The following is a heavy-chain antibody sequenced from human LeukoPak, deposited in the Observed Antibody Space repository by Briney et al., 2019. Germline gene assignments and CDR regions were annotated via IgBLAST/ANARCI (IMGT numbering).Heavy chain of an antibody. J-gene: IGHJ4*02. CDR3: ARAVYDFWSGHNDY. CDR1: GYTFTSYG. V-gene: IGHV1-2*02. CDR2: INPNSGGT. Sequence: ASVKVSCKASGYTFTSYGISWVRQAPGQGLEWMGWINPNSGGTNYAQKFQGRVTMTRDTSISTAYMELSRLRSDDTAVYYCARAVYDFWSGHNDYWGQGTLVTVSS. D-gene: IGHD3-3*01.